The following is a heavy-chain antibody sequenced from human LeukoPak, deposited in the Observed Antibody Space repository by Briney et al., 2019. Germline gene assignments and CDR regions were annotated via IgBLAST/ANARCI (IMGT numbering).Heavy chain of an antibody. V-gene: IGHV3-30*04. CDR3: AREDRRFGELNY. J-gene: IGHJ4*02. CDR1: GFTFSSYA. D-gene: IGHD3-10*01. CDR2: IPYDGSNK. Sequence: GGSLRLSCAASGFTFSSYAMHWVRQAPGKGLEWVAVIPYDGSNKYYADSVKGRFTISRDNSKNTLYLQMNSLRAEDTAVYYCAREDRRFGELNYWGQGTLVTVSS.